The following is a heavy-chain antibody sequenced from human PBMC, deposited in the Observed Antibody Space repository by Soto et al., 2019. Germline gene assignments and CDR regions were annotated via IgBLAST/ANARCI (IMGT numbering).Heavy chain of an antibody. V-gene: IGHV3-21*01. CDR2: ISSDI. J-gene: IGHJ4*02. CDR1: GFTFSRFT. D-gene: IGHD5-12*01. CDR3: VRSLGGSEDF. Sequence: GGSLRLSCAASGFTFSRFTMNWVRQAPGKGPEWVASISSDINYVDSVKGRFTISRDNAKNSLYLQMNSLRAEDTAVYYCVRSLGGSEDFWGQGNLVNGSS.